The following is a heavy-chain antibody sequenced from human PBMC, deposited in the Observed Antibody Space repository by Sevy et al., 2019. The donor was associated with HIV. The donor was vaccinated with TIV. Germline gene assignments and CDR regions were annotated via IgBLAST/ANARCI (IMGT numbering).Heavy chain of an antibody. V-gene: IGHV3-11*01. CDR3: ARDRRIVGATAAYYFDY. J-gene: IGHJ4*02. D-gene: IGHD1-26*01. CDR1: GFTFSDYY. CDR2: ISSSGSTI. Sequence: GGSLRLSCAASGFTFSDYYMSWIRQAPGKGLEWVSYISSSGSTIYYADSVKGRFTISRDNAKNSLYLQMNSLRAEDTAVNYCARDRRIVGATAAYYFDYWGQGSLVTVSS.